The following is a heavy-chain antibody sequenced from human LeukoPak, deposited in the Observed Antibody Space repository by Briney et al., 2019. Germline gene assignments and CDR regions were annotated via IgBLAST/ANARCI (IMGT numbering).Heavy chain of an antibody. CDR2: ISPNSGGT. J-gene: IGHJ5*02. D-gene: IGHD3-10*01. CDR1: GYTFTGYY. Sequence: ASVKVSCKASGYTFTGYYMHWVRQAPGQGLEWMGWISPNSGGTNYAQKFQGRVTMTRDTSISTAYMELSRLRSDDTAVYYCAREYGSGSYYGGHNWFDPWGQGTLVTVSS. CDR3: AREYGSGSYYGGHNWFDP. V-gene: IGHV1-2*02.